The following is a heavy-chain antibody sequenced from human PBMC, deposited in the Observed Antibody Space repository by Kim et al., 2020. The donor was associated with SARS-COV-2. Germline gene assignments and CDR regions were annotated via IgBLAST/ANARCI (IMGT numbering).Heavy chain of an antibody. Sequence: SETLSLTCAVYGGSFSGYYWSWIRQPPGKGLEWIGEINHSGSTNYNPSLKSRVTISVDTSKNQFSLKLSSVTAADTAVYYCARGHITMVRGVIRDYYYY. V-gene: IGHV4-34*01. J-gene: IGHJ6*01. D-gene: IGHD3-10*01. CDR2: INHSGST. CDR3: ARGHITMVRGVIRDYYYY. CDR1: GGSFSGYY.